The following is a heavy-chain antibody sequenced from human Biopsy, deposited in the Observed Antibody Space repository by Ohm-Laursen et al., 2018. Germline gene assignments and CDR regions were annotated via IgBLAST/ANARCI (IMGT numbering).Heavy chain of an antibody. CDR2: ISWNSVGI. CDR1: GFIFDDYA. D-gene: IGHD2-15*01. V-gene: IGHV3-9*01. J-gene: IGHJ3*02. Sequence: SLRLSCAASGFIFDDYAMHWVRQAPGKGLEWVSGISWNSVGIGYADSVKGRFTISRDDAKNFLYLQMNNLRPEDTALYYCAKIHCSGGSCYPNAFDMWGHGTRVTVS. CDR3: AKIHCSGGSCYPNAFDM.